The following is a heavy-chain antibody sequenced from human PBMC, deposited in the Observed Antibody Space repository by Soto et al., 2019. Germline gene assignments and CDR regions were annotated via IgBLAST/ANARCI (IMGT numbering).Heavy chain of an antibody. CDR2: ITHDGYNR. CDR3: AKGGSFDI. V-gene: IGHV3-30*18. J-gene: IGHJ4*02. CDR1: GFSFSYYG. Sequence: QVQLVESGGSVVQPGASRRLSCAASGFSFSYYGLHWVRQAPGKGLEWLALITHDGYNRYYADSVKGRFTISRDNSKNTIFLQMNSLKSEDTAIYYGAKGGSFDIWGQGTTVTVSS. D-gene: IGHD6-6*01.